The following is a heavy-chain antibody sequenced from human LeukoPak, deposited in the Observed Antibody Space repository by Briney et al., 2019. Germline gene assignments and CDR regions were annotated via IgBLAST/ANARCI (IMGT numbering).Heavy chain of an antibody. V-gene: IGHV3-23*01. CDR1: GFTFSSYA. Sequence: GGSLRLSCAASGFTFSSYAMSWVRRAPGKGLEWVSAISGSGGSTYYADSVKGRFTISRDNSKNTLYLQMNSLRAEDTAVYYCAKVHFSGWSYYGMDVWGQGTTVTVSS. CDR3: AKVHFSGWSYYGMDV. D-gene: IGHD6-19*01. CDR2: ISGSGGST. J-gene: IGHJ6*02.